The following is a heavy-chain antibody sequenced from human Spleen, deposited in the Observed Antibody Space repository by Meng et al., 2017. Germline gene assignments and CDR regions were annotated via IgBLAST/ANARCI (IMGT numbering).Heavy chain of an antibody. CDR3: ARDCLAGYTSGWQFDY. V-gene: IGHV1-2*06. D-gene: IGHD6-19*01. J-gene: IGHJ4*02. Sequence: QVQLVQSGAEVKKPGASVKVSCKASGYTFTGYYMHWVRQAPGQGLEWMGRINPNSGVTNYAQKFQGRVTMTRDTSTSTVHMELSSLRSEDTAVYYCARDCLAGYTSGWQFDYWGQGTLVTVSS. CDR2: INPNSGVT. CDR1: GYTFTGYY.